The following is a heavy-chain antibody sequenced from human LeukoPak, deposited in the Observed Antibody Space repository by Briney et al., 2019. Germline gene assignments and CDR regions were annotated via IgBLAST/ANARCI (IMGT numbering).Heavy chain of an antibody. V-gene: IGHV3-9*01. CDR2: INWNSVRK. Sequence: PGGSLRLSCAASGFTFDDYAMHWVRQAPGKALEWVGGINWNSVRKDYADSVKGRFTISRDNAKNSLDLQMNSLREDDTAFYYCAKDSRDGYNTPKIDYWGQGTLATVSS. CDR3: AKDSRDGYNTPKIDY. CDR1: GFTFDDYA. D-gene: IGHD5-24*01. J-gene: IGHJ4*02.